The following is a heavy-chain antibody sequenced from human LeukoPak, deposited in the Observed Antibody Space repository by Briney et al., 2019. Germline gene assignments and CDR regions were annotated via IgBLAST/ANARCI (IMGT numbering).Heavy chain of an antibody. CDR3: ARELDPHYFDY. D-gene: IGHD6-6*01. CDR2: INPNSGGT. CDR1: GYTFTGYY. J-gene: IGHJ4*02. Sequence: RWASVKVSCKASGYTFTGYYMHWVRQAPGQGLEWMGRINPNSGGTNYAQKFQGRVTMTKDTSISTAYMELSRLRSDDTAVYYCARELDPHYFDYWGQGTLVTVSS. V-gene: IGHV1-2*06.